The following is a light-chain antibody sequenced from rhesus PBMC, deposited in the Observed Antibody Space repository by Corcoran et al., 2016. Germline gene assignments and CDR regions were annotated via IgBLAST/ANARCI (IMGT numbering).Light chain of an antibody. CDR3: QHGYGTPYS. Sequence: DIQMTQSPSSLSASVGDTVTITCRASQGISNNLAWYQQKPGKVPKLLIYYASTLQSGVPSRFRGIGSGTDFTLTISSLQPEDFATYYCQHGYGTPYSFGQGTKVEIK. J-gene: IGKJ2*01. CDR1: QGISNN. V-gene: IGKV1S15*01. CDR2: YAS.